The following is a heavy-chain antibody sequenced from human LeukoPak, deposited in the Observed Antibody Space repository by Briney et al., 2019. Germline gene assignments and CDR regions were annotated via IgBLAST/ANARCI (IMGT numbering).Heavy chain of an antibody. CDR3: ARTIVVVPAADKSGWFDP. J-gene: IGHJ5*02. CDR2: INHSGST. CDR1: GGSFSGYY. Sequence: SETLSLTCAVYGGSFSGYYWSWIRQPPGKGLEWIGEINHSGSTNYNPSLKSRVTISVDTSKNQFSLKLSSVIAADTAVYYCARTIVVVPAADKSGWFDPRGQGTLVTVSS. V-gene: IGHV4-34*01. D-gene: IGHD2-2*01.